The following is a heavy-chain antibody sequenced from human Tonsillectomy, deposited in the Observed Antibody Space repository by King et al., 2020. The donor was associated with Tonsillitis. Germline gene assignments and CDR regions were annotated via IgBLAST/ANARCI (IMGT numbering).Heavy chain of an antibody. Sequence: VQLQESGPGLVRPSETLSLTCTVSGGSMSSYYWTWIRQPPGKGLEWIGYIHHSGSTNYNPSLKSRVTISVDTSKNQFSLKLTSVTAADTAVYYCARHMYYSGSYFDHWGQGTRVTVSS. J-gene: IGHJ4*02. V-gene: IGHV4-59*08. D-gene: IGHD1-26*01. CDR2: IHHSGST. CDR1: GGSMSSYY. CDR3: ARHMYYSGSYFDH.